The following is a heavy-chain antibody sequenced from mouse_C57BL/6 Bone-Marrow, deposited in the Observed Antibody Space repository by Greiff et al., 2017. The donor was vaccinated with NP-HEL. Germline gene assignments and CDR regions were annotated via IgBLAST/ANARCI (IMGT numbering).Heavy chain of an antibody. CDR3: ANYYGSSYYYAMDY. CDR1: GYTFTDYY. V-gene: IGHV1-19*01. Sequence: EVQLQQSGPVLVKPGASVKMSCKASGYTFTDYYMNWVKQSHGKSLEWIGVINPYNGGTSYNQKFKGKATLTVDKSSSTAYMELNSLTSEDSAVYYCANYYGSSYYYAMDYWGQGTSVTVSS. D-gene: IGHD1-1*01. CDR2: INPYNGGT. J-gene: IGHJ4*01.